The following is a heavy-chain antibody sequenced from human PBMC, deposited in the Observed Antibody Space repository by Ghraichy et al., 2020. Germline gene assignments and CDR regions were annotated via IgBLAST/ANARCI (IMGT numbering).Heavy chain of an antibody. V-gene: IGHV1-69*13. Sequence: SVKVSCKASGGTFSSYAISWVRQAPGQGLEWMGGIIPIFGTANYAQKFQGRVTITADESTSTAYMELSSLRSEDTAVYYCARDRGDRAYSSSWYRDYYYYMDVWGKGTTVTVSS. J-gene: IGHJ6*03. D-gene: IGHD6-13*01. CDR3: ARDRGDRAYSSSWYRDYYYYMDV. CDR2: IIPIFGTA. CDR1: GGTFSSYA.